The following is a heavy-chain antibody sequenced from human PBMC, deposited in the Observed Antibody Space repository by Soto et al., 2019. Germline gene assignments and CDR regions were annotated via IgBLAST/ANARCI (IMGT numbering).Heavy chain of an antibody. CDR3: ARDWGITMVRGVYYFDY. D-gene: IGHD3-10*01. Sequence: PSRTLSLTCAISGDSVSSNSAAWNWIRQSPSRGLERLGRTYYRSKWYNDYAVSVKSRITISPDTSKNQFSLQLNSVTPEDTAVYYCARDWGITMVRGVYYFDYWGQGTLGTVPS. J-gene: IGHJ4*02. V-gene: IGHV6-1*01. CDR2: TYYRSKWYN. CDR1: GDSVSSNSAA.